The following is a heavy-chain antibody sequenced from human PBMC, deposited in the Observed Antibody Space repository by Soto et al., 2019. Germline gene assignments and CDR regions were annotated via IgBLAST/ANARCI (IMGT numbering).Heavy chain of an antibody. Sequence: SETLSLTCAVYGGSFSGYYWSWIRQPPGRGLEWIGEINHSGSTNYNPSLKSRVTISVDTSKNQFSLKLSSVTAADTAVYYCARGSIAASFDYWGQGTLVTVSS. D-gene: IGHD6-6*01. CDR2: INHSGST. CDR3: ARGSIAASFDY. J-gene: IGHJ4*02. CDR1: GGSFSGYY. V-gene: IGHV4-34*01.